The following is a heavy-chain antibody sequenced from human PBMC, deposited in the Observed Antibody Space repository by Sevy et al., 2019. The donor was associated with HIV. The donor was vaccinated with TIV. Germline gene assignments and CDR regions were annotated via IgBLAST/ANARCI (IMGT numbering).Heavy chain of an antibody. CDR1: GFTFTNYA. CDR3: AKLPSTVMFRDKGY. V-gene: IGHV3-23*01. J-gene: IGHJ4*02. CDR2: ISDSGDTT. D-gene: IGHD3-10*01. Sequence: GGSLRLSCAASGFTFTNYAMNWVRQAPGKGLEWVSGISDSGDTTHYAESVKGRFTISRDNSKNTVSLQMSSLRAEDTAIYYCAKLPSTVMFRDKGYWGQGTRVTVSS.